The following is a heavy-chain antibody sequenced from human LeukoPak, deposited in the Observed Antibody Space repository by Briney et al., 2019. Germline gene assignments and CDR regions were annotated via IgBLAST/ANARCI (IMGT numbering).Heavy chain of an antibody. CDR2: IYYSGST. V-gene: IGHV4-61*01. D-gene: IGHD2-15*01. J-gene: IGHJ5*02. Sequence: KSSETLSLTCTVSGGSVSSGSFYWSWIRQPPGKGLEWIGYIYYSGSTNYNPSLKSRVTISGDTSKNQFSLKLSSVTAADTAVYYCARGHTRGIVVVVAALLSRPLRWFDPWGQGTLVTVSS. CDR1: GGSVSSGSFY. CDR3: ARGHTRGIVVVVAALLSRPLRWFDP.